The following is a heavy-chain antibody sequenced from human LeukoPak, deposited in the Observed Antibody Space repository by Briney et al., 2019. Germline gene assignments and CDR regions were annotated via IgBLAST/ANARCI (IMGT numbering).Heavy chain of an antibody. Sequence: SETLSLTCSVSGVSISTYYWTWIRQPAGKGLEWIGRMYIGGTRNYNPSLRSRVTMSIDTSKNQFSLKLSSVTAADTAVYYCARDLPRENSYAYGFWFDPWGQGTLVTVSS. V-gene: IGHV4-4*07. CDR1: GVSISTYY. CDR3: ARDLPRENSYAYGFWFDP. J-gene: IGHJ5*02. D-gene: IGHD3-16*01. CDR2: MYIGGTR.